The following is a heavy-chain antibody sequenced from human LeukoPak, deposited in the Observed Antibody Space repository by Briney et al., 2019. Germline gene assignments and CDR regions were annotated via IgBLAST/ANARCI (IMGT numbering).Heavy chain of an antibody. J-gene: IGHJ5*02. D-gene: IGHD6-13*01. Sequence: GGSLRLSCAASGFTFDDYAMHWVRQAHGKGLEWVSVISGGGSSTSYADSVKGRFTISRDNNKGSLYLQMNSLTTEDTALYYCAKVLGSSSWYSLGSWGQGTLVTVSS. V-gene: IGHV3-43*02. CDR1: GFTFDDYA. CDR2: ISGGGSST. CDR3: AKVLGSSSWYSLGS.